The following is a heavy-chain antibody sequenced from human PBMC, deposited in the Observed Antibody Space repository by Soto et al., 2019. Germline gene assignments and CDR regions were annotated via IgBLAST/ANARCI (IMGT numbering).Heavy chain of an antibody. V-gene: IGHV4-59*01. J-gene: IGHJ5*02. Sequence: SETLSLTCTVSGGSISSYYWSWIRQPPGKGLECIGYIYYSGSTNYNPSLKSRVTIPVDTSKNQFSLKLSSVTAADTAVYYCARAKPQDYDFWSGYYTSWFDPWGQGTLVTVSS. CDR2: IYYSGST. D-gene: IGHD3-3*01. CDR3: ARAKPQDYDFWSGYYTSWFDP. CDR1: GGSISSYY.